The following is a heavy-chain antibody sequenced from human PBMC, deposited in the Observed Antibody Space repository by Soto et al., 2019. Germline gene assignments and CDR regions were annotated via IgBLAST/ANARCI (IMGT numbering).Heavy chain of an antibody. CDR1: GGSISSGGYY. J-gene: IGHJ4*02. V-gene: IGHV4-31*03. CDR3: ARFGYSTNIGIDY. Sequence: QVQLQESGPGLVKPSQTLSLTCTVSGGSISSGGYYWSWIRQHPGKGLEWIGYIYYSGSTYYNPSLKSRVTISVETSKNQFPLKLSSVTAADTAVYYCARFGYSTNIGIDYWGQGTLVTVSS. CDR2: IYYSGST. D-gene: IGHD3-22*01.